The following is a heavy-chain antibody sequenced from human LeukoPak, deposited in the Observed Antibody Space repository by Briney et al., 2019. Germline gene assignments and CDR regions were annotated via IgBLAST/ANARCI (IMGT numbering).Heavy chain of an antibody. CDR2: INGDGRNI. CDR3: SREGTTAPAGPAQDY. CDR1: GFTFSSYW. J-gene: IGHJ4*02. V-gene: IGHV3-74*01. Sequence: GGSLRLSCVASGFTFSSYWMHWVRQDPRKGLVWVSRINGDGRNINYADSVRGRFTISRDNAKNTLYLQMNSLKIEDTAVYFCSREGTTAPAGPAQDYWGQGTRVIVSS. D-gene: IGHD6-13*01.